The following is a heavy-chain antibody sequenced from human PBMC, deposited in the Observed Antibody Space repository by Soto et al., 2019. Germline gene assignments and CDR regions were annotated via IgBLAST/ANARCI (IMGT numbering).Heavy chain of an antibody. CDR1: GGTFRSYT. CDR3: ARDLGVAAAGTAWFDP. D-gene: IGHD6-13*01. J-gene: IGHJ5*02. Sequence: SVKVSCKASGGTFRSYTISWVRQAPGQGLEWMGRIIPILGIANYAQKFQGRVTITADKSTSTAYMELSSLRSEDTAVYYCARDLGVAAAGTAWFDPWGQGTLVTVSS. CDR2: IIPILGIA. V-gene: IGHV1-69*02.